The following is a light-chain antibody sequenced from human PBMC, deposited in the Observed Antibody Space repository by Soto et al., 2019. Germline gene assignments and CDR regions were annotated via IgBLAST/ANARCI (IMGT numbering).Light chain of an antibody. CDR1: QDISHY. V-gene: IGKV1-33*01. CDR2: DAS. Sequence: DIQMTQSPSSLSASVGDRVTITCQASQDISHYLNWYQQKPGKAPNLLIYDASNLEVGIPTRFSGSGAGTDFTFTISSLQPEDIGTYHCQQYGNNPSFGPGTKVEIK. J-gene: IGKJ3*01. CDR3: QQYGNNPS.